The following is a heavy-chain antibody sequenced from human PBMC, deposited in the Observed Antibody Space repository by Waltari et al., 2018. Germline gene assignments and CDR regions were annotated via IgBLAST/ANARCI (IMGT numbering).Heavy chain of an antibody. CDR1: GFALTTNY. V-gene: IGHV3-66*02. CDR2: IYAEGST. J-gene: IGHJ4*02. Sequence: EVQLVESGGGLVQPGGSLSISCAASGFALTTNYMSWVRRTPGKGLEWVAVIYAEGSTYYAESVRGRFTISRDTSKDTVYLQMSSLRPEDTGVYHCTRHWGFFDFWGQGALVTVSS. D-gene: IGHD7-27*01. CDR3: TRHWGFFDF.